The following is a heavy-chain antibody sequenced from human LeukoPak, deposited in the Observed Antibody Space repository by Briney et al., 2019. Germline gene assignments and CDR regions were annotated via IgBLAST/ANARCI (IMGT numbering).Heavy chain of an antibody. CDR3: ARPNPPYYYDSSYFDY. CDR2: INAGNGNT. D-gene: IGHD3-22*01. Sequence: GASVKVSCKASGYTFTSYAMHWVRQAPGQRLEWMGWINAGNGNTKYSQKFQGRVTITRDTSASTAYMELSSLRSEDTAVYYCARPNPPYYYDSSYFDYWGQGTLVTVSS. CDR1: GYTFTSYA. J-gene: IGHJ4*02. V-gene: IGHV1-3*01.